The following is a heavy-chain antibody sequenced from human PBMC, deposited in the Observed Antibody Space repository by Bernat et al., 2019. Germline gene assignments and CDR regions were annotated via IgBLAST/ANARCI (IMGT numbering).Heavy chain of an antibody. J-gene: IGHJ2*01. Sequence: QGELVQSGTEMKKLGASVRVSCKAPGFIFTSNGFAWVRQAPGQGLEWMGRVSAYNGDTQYAQKFQGRVLMTTDSSTTTAYMELKNLRSDDTAVYVCATTSVSLYWYFDLWGRGTLVTVSS. CDR2: VSAYNGDT. CDR1: GFIFTSNG. V-gene: IGHV1-18*01. CDR3: ATTSVSLYWYFDL.